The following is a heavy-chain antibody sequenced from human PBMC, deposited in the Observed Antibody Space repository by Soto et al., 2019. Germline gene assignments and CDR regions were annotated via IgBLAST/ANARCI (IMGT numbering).Heavy chain of an antibody. CDR2: ISYDGSNK. Sequence: QVQLVESGGGVVQPGRSLRLSCAASGFTFSSYGMHWVRQAPGKGLEWVAVISYDGSNKYYADSVKGRFTISRDNSKNTLYLQMNSLRAEDTAVYYCAKDFYGDSGYFDLWGRGTLVTFSS. D-gene: IGHD4-17*01. CDR3: AKDFYGDSGYFDL. V-gene: IGHV3-30*18. J-gene: IGHJ2*01. CDR1: GFTFSSYG.